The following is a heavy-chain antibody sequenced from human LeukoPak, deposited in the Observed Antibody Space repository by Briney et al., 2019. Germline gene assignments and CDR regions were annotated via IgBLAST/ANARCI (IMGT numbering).Heavy chain of an antibody. J-gene: IGHJ4*02. CDR2: IYYSGST. D-gene: IGHD4-23*01. CDR1: GGSISSGDYY. V-gene: IGHV4-30-4*01. Sequence: PSETLSLTCTVSGGSISSGDYYWSWIRQPPGKGLEWIGYIYYSGSTYYNPSLKSRVTISVDTSKNQFSLKLSSVTAADTAVYYCARTRSKNYGGNSLFFHFDYWGQGTLVTVSS. CDR3: ARTRSKNYGGNSLFFHFDY.